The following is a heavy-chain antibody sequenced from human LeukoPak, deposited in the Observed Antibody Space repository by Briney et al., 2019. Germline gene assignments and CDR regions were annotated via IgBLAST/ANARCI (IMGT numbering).Heavy chain of an antibody. CDR1: GYSFTSYW. V-gene: IGHV5-51*01. CDR2: IYPRDSDT. Sequence: GESLKISCKGPGYSFTSYWIGWVRQMPGKGLEWMGIIYPRDSDTRYSPSFQGQVTISADRSISTAYLQWSSLKASDTAMYYCARDRGTRAFDYWGQGTLVTVSS. CDR3: ARDRGTRAFDY. J-gene: IGHJ4*02. D-gene: IGHD3-16*01.